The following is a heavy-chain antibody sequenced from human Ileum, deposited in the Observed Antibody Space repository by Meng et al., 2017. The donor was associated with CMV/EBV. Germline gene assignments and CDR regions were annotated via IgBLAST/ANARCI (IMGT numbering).Heavy chain of an antibody. CDR1: GNSLSTVGYN. Sequence: VQLQESGPGLVKPSQTLCLTCTVSGNSLSTVGYNWSWNRPPPGKGPGWIRYIYYGGSTLYNPALKSPVTISLDKSKNQFSLRLRSVTAADTAVYFCAREGGGWYFDSWGQGTLVTVSS. J-gene: IGHJ4*02. CDR3: AREGGGWYFDS. CDR2: IYYGGST. D-gene: IGHD6-19*01. V-gene: IGHV4-30-4*01.